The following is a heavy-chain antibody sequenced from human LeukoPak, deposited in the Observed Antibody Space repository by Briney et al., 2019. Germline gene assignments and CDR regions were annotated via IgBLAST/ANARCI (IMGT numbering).Heavy chain of an antibody. CDR1: GFTFSSYA. J-gene: IGHJ4*02. D-gene: IGHD1-26*01. CDR3: ARDRVVATAYFDY. Sequence: GGSLRLSCAASGFTFSSYAMHWVRQAPGKGLVGVVVISYDGSNKYYADSVKGRFTISRDNSKNTLYLQMNSLRAEDTAVYYCARDRVVATAYFDYWGQGTLVTVSS. V-gene: IGHV3-30-3*01. CDR2: ISYDGSNK.